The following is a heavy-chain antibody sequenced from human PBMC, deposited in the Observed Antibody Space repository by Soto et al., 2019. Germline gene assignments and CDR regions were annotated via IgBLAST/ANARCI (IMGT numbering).Heavy chain of an antibody. CDR3: ARSSQSTVTTFDYWGQGTLVTVSSGKGAVYYCARLIGNTWLDS. CDR2: IYYSGST. Sequence: SETLSLTCAVSGGSISTSNYWSWIRQHPGKGLEWIGYIYYSGSTYYNPSLKSRVTISVDTSKNQFSLKLSSVTAADTAVYYCARSSQSTVTTFDYWGQGTLVTVSSGKGAVYYCARLIGNTWLDSWGQGTLVTVSS. CDR1: GGSISTSNY. D-gene: IGHD4-17*01. J-gene: IGHJ5*01. V-gene: IGHV4-31*11.